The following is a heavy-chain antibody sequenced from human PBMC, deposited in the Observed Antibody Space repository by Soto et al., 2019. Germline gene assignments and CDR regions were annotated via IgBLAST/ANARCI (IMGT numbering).Heavy chain of an antibody. J-gene: IGHJ6*02. D-gene: IGHD2-15*01. CDR3: AREGSNCSGGSCIPYYYGMDV. CDR1: GFTFSSYS. Sequence: GGSLRLSCAASGFTFSSYSMNWVRQAPGKGLEWVSYISSSSSTIYYADSVKGRFTISRDNAKNSLYLQMNSLRDEDTAVYYCAREGSNCSGGSCIPYYYGMDVWGQGTTVTVSS. V-gene: IGHV3-48*02. CDR2: ISSSSSTI.